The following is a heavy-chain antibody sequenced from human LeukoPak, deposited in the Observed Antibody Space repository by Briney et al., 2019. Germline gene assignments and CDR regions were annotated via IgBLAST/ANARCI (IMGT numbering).Heavy chain of an antibody. Sequence: SETPSLTCTVSGGSISSNFWSWIRQPPGKGLEYIGYIYTSGSTNYNPSLKSRVTISVDTSKNQFSLKLSSVTAADTAVYYCAPKGIAAALGWFDPWGQGTLVTVSS. CDR2: IYTSGST. V-gene: IGHV4-4*08. CDR3: APKGIAAALGWFDP. J-gene: IGHJ5*02. D-gene: IGHD6-13*01. CDR1: GGSISSNF.